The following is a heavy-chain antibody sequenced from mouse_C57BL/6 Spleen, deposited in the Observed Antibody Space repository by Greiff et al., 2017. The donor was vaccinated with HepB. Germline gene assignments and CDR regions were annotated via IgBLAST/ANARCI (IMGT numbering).Heavy chain of an antibody. Sequence: QVQLQQSGAELVKPGASVKMSCKASGYTFTSYWITWVKQRPGQGLEWIGDIYPGSGSTNYNEKFKSKATLTVDTSSSTAYMQLSSLTSEDSAVYYCARRVRDYAMDYWGQGTSVTVSS. CDR3: ARRVRDYAMDY. V-gene: IGHV1-55*01. CDR1: GYTFTSYW. J-gene: IGHJ4*01. CDR2: IYPGSGST. D-gene: IGHD3-2*02.